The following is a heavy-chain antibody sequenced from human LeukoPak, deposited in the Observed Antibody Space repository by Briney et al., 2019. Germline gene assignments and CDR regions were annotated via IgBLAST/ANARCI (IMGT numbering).Heavy chain of an antibody. CDR3: ARFCSGGSCYHNWFDP. CDR2: ISAYNGNT. J-gene: IGHJ5*02. V-gene: IGHV1-18*01. CDR1: GYTFTSYG. Sequence: ASVQVSCKASGYTFTSYGISWVRQAPGQALEWMGWISAYNGNTKYAQKFQGRVTMTTDTSTSTAYMELRSLRSDDTAVYYCARFCSGGSCYHNWFDPWGQGTLVTVSS. D-gene: IGHD2-15*01.